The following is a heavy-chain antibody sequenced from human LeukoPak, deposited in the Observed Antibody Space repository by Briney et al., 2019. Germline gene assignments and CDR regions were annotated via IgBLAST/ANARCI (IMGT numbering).Heavy chain of an antibody. CDR3: ARRGPGLAGTDYYFDY. CDR2: INHSGST. V-gene: IGHV4-34*01. D-gene: IGHD6-13*01. Sequence: SETLSLTCAVYGGSFSGYYWSWIRQPPGKGLEWIGEINHSGSTNYNPSLKSRVTISVDTSKNQFSLKLSSVTAADTAVYYCARRGPGLAGTDYYFDYWGQGTLVTVSS. CDR1: GGSFSGYY. J-gene: IGHJ4*02.